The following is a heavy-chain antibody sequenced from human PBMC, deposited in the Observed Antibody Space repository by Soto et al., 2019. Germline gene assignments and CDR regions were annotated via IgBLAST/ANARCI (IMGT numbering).Heavy chain of an antibody. CDR3: ARGDGTVTTLCDY. V-gene: IGHV3-30-3*01. D-gene: IGHD4-17*01. J-gene: IGHJ4*02. CDR2: ISYDGSNK. Sequence: VQLVESGGGVVQPGRSLRLSCAASGFTFSSYALHWVRQAPGKGLEWVAVISYDGSNKYYADSVKGRFTISRDNSKNTLYLQMNSLRAEDTAVYYCARGDGTVTTLCDYWGQGTLVTVSS. CDR1: GFTFSSYA.